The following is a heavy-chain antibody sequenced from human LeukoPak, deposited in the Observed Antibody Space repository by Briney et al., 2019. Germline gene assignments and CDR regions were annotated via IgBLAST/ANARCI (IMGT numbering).Heavy chain of an antibody. CDR3: AKEKQYYDSSGPDAFDI. D-gene: IGHD3-22*01. V-gene: IGHV3-23*01. J-gene: IGHJ3*02. Sequence: GGSLRLSCAASGFTFSSYAMSWVRQAPGKGLEWVSALSGSGGSTYYAESVKGRFTISRDNSKNTLYLQKNSRRAEDTAVYYCAKEKQYYDSSGPDAFDIWGQGTMVTVSS. CDR1: GFTFSSYA. CDR2: LSGSGGST.